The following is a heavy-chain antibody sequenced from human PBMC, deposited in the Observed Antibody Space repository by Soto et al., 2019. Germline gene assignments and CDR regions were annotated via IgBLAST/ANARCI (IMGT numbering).Heavy chain of an antibody. Sequence: VQLLESGGGLVQPGGSLRLSCEASGFSFSSFAMSWVRQAPGKGLEWVSDVGAIGSTTYYADSVKGRFTISRDNSRDTVFLQMNSLRDEDTAVYYCANDWGRKWNDEDFHHWGQGTLVTVSS. J-gene: IGHJ1*01. V-gene: IGHV3-23*01. CDR1: GFSFSSFA. CDR3: ANDWGRKWNDEDFHH. CDR2: VGAIGSTT. D-gene: IGHD1-20*01.